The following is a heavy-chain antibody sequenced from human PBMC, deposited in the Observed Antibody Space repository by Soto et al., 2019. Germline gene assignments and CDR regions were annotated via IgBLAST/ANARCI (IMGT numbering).Heavy chain of an antibody. J-gene: IGHJ4*02. CDR1: GFTFSDHY. CDR3: VRLDGSYYPDY. V-gene: IGHV3-72*01. Sequence: EVQLVESGGGLVQPGGSLRLSCAASGFTFSDHYMDWVRQAPGKGLEWVGRAGNKAHSFTTEYAASAKGRFTISRDDSKNSLYLQMNSLKTEDTAVYYCVRLDGSYYPDYWGQGTLVTVSS. D-gene: IGHD1-26*01. CDR2: AGNKAHSFTT.